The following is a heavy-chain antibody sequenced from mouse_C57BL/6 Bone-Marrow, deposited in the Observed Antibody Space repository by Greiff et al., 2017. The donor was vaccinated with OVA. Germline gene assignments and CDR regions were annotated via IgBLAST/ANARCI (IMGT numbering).Heavy chain of an antibody. J-gene: IGHJ3*01. CDR1: GFNIKDDY. CDR3: TLAYYSNSWFAY. CDR2: IDPENGDT. V-gene: IGHV14-4*01. D-gene: IGHD2-5*01. Sequence: DVQLVESGAELVRPGASVKLSCTASGFNIKDDYMHWVKQRPEQGLEWIGWIDPENGDTEYASKFQGKATITADTSSNTAYLQLSSLTSEDTAVYYCTLAYYSNSWFAYWGQGTLVTVSA.